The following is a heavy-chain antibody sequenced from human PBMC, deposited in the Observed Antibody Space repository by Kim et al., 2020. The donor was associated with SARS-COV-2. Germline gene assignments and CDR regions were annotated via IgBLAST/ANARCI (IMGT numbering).Heavy chain of an antibody. V-gene: IGHV3-30*03. CDR2: ITPDGSNT. Sequence: GGSLRLSCVVSGFTFSTYGMHWVHQAPGKGLEWVALITPDGSNTFYADSVKGRFTVTRDNSKNTVYVQMNRLRPEDTAVYYCTRGGDHDFWGQGTQVTVSS. CDR3: TRGGDHDF. CDR1: GFTFSTYG. D-gene: IGHD2-21*02. J-gene: IGHJ4*02.